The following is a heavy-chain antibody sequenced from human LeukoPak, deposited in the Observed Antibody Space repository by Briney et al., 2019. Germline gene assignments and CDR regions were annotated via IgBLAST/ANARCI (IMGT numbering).Heavy chain of an antibody. J-gene: IGHJ4*02. D-gene: IGHD3-3*01. CDR1: GGSISSSSYY. Sequence: PLETLSLTCTVSGGSISSSSYYWGWIRQPPGKGLEWIGSIYYSGSTYYNPSLKSRVTISVDTSKNQFSLKLSSVTAADTAVYYCARRPSIRFLEWLNDYWGQGTLVTVSS. V-gene: IGHV4-39*01. CDR2: IYYSGST. CDR3: ARRPSIRFLEWLNDY.